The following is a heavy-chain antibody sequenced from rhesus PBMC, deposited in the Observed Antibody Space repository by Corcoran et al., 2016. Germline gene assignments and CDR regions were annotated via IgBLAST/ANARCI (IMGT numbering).Heavy chain of an antibody. CDR2: INSGGVST. CDR1: GFTFSSYG. Sequence: EVQLVETGGGLVQLGGSLKLSCAASGFTFSSYGSSWVRQAPGKGLEWVSAINSGGVSTYYADSVKGRFTISRDNSKNTLSLQMNSLRAEDTAVYYCAKGGYGTFDYWGQGVLVTVSS. CDR3: AKGGYGTFDY. J-gene: IGHJ4*01. D-gene: IGHD3-9*01. V-gene: IGHV3S5*01.